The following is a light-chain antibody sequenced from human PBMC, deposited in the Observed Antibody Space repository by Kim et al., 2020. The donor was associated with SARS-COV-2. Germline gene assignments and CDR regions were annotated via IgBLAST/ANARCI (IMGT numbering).Light chain of an antibody. CDR1: QSISNW. CDR3: QQYNDYPLT. CDR2: KVS. Sequence: DIQMTQSPSTLSASVGDRVTITCRASQSISNWLAWYQQKPGKAPKLLIYKVSNLQSGVPSRFSGSGSGTEFSLTISSLQPDDFAPYYCQQYNDYPLTFGGGTKVDIK. J-gene: IGKJ4*01. V-gene: IGKV1-5*03.